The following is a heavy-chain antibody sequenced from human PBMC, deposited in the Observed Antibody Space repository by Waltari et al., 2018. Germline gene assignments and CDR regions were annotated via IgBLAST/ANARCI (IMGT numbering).Heavy chain of an antibody. D-gene: IGHD2-2*01. V-gene: IGHV3-7*01. CDR1: GFTFSSYW. J-gene: IGHJ3*02. CDR3: ARPAARRASPSDAFDI. Sequence: EVQLVESGGGLVQPGGSLRLSCAASGFTFSSYWMSWVRQAPGKGLEWVANIKQDGSEKDYVDSVKGRFTISRDNAKNSLYLQMNSLRAEDTAVYYCARPAARRASPSDAFDIWGQGTMVTVSS. CDR2: IKQDGSEK.